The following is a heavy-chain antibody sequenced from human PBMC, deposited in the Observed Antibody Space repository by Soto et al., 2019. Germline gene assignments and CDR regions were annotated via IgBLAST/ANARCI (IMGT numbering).Heavy chain of an antibody. J-gene: IGHJ4*02. V-gene: IGHV4-4*02. CDR1: GGSFTSNNW. CDR3: ASRDPGTSVDY. CDR2: IYRTGST. D-gene: IGHD1-7*01. Sequence: SETLSLTCAVSGGSFTSNNWWTWVRQPPGQGLEWIGEIYRTGSTNYNPSLKSRVTISLDKSENQFSLKVSSLTAADTAVYYCASRDPGTSVDYWGQGTLVTVSS.